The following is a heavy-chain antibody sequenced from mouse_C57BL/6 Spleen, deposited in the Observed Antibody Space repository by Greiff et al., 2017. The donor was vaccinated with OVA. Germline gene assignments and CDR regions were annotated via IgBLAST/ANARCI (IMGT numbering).Heavy chain of an antibody. V-gene: IGHV5-12*01. CDR2: ISTGGGST. CDR1: GFTFSDYY. D-gene: IGHD1-1*01. J-gene: IGHJ3*01. CDR3: ARQRAYGSPWFAY. Sequence: EVMLVESGGGLVQPGGSLKLSCAASGFTFSDYYMYWVRQTPEKRLEWVAYISTGGGSTYYPDTVKGRFTISRDNAKNTLYLQMSRLKSEDTAMYYCARQRAYGSPWFAYWGQGTLVTVSA.